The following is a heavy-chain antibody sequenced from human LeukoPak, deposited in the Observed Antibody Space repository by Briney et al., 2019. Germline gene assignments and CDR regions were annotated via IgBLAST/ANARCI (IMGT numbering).Heavy chain of an antibody. CDR3: ASQRVSIAAASVDY. V-gene: IGHV5-10-1*01. CDR2: IDPSDSYT. CDR1: GYSFTSYW. Sequence: GESLRISCKGSGYSFTSYWISWVRQMPGKGLEWMGRIDPSDSYTNYSPSFQGHVTISADKSISTACLQWSSLKASDTAMYYCASQRVSIAAASVDYWGQGTLVTVSS. D-gene: IGHD6-13*01. J-gene: IGHJ4*02.